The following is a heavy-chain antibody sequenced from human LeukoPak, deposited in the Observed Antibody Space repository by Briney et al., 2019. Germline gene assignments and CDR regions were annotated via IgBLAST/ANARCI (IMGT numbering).Heavy chain of an antibody. CDR3: VRVGGASSILSAFDI. D-gene: IGHD6-6*01. CDR2: IYNSETI. CDR1: GGSINNYY. J-gene: IGHJ3*02. V-gene: IGHV4-59*01. Sequence: SETLSLTCTVSGGSINNYYWSWIRQPPGKGLEWIGYIYNSETINYNPSLTSRVTISLDTSKNQVSLKLTSVTAADTAVYYCVRVGGASSILSAFDIWGQGTMVTVSS.